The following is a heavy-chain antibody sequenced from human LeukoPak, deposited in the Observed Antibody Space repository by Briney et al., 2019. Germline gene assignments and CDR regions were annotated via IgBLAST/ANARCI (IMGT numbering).Heavy chain of an antibody. CDR3: ATHTDYDSSGYYVGSRYFDY. D-gene: IGHD3-22*01. Sequence: SETLSLTCAVYGGSFSGYYWSWIRQPPGKGLEWIGEINHSGSTNYNPSLKSRVTISVDTSKNQFSLKLSSVTAADTAVYYCATHTDYDSSGYYVGSRYFDYWGQGTLVTVSS. CDR2: INHSGST. J-gene: IGHJ4*02. CDR1: GGSFSGYY. V-gene: IGHV4-34*01.